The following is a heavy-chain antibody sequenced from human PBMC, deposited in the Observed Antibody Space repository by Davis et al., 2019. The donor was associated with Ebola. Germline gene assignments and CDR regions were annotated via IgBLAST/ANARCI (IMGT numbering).Heavy chain of an antibody. Sequence: AASVKVSCKASGYTFTSYGISWVRQAPGQGLEWMGWISAYNGNTNYAQKLQGRVTMTTDTSTSTVYMELSSRRSEDTAVYYCARDITMVRGASYFDYWGQGTLVTVSS. V-gene: IGHV1-18*01. CDR1: GYTFTSYG. D-gene: IGHD3-10*01. CDR2: ISAYNGNT. CDR3: ARDITMVRGASYFDY. J-gene: IGHJ4*02.